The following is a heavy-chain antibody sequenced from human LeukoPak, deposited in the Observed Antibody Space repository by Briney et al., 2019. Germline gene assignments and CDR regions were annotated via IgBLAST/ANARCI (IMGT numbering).Heavy chain of an antibody. V-gene: IGHV1-3*01. CDR1: GYIFINYA. CDR2: INGGNGYT. CDR3: ARDQSEDIRVDFDY. Sequence: ASVKVSCKASGYIFINYAIHWVRQAPGQRLEWMGWINGGNGYTKYSQNFQVRVTITRDTSASTAYMELSSLRSEDTAVYYCARDQSEDIRVDFDYWGQGTLVTVSS. D-gene: IGHD2-15*01. J-gene: IGHJ4*02.